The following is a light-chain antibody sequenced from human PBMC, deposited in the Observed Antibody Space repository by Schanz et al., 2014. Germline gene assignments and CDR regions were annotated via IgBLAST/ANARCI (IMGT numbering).Light chain of an antibody. J-gene: IGLJ1*01. Sequence: QSVLTQPRSVSGSPGQSVTIPCTGTSSDVGGYNYVSWYQQHPGKAPKLMIYDVSKRPSGVPDRFSGSKSGNTASLTISGLQAEDEADYYCCSYAGSSTLFGPGTKVTVL. V-gene: IGLV2-11*01. CDR3: CSYAGSSTL. CDR1: SSDVGGYNY. CDR2: DVS.